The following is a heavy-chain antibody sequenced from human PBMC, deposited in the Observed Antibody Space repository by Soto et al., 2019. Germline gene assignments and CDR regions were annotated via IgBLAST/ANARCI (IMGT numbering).Heavy chain of an antibody. D-gene: IGHD3-9*01. CDR3: VNPLYKRNFDRPWLDY. CDR2: ISWNSADI. V-gene: IGHV3-9*01. J-gene: IGHJ4*02. CDR1: GFSFDEYS. Sequence: GGSLRLSCAASGFSFDEYSMHWVRQPPGKGLEWVSGISWNSADIGYADSVRGRFTISRDNAKKSLYLQMNSLSTDDTAFYHCVNPLYKRNFDRPWLDYYGRGT.